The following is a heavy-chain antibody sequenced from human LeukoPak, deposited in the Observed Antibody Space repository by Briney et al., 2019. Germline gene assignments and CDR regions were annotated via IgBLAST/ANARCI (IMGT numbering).Heavy chain of an antibody. CDR1: GGSFSGYY. D-gene: IGHD2-15*01. CDR3: AKQLGYCSDGSCYFPY. V-gene: IGHV3-23*01. CDR2: ISNNGGYT. Sequence: ETQSLTCAVYGGSFSGYYWSWIRQPPGKGLEWVSAISNNGGYTYYADSVQGRFTISRDNSKSTLCLQMNSLRAEDTAVYYCAKQLGYCSDGSCYFPYWGQGTLVTVSS. J-gene: IGHJ4*02.